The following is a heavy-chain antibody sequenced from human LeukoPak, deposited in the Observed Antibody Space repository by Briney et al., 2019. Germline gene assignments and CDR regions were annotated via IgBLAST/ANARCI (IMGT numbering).Heavy chain of an antibody. V-gene: IGHV3-23*01. D-gene: IGHD3-10*01. CDR2: ISGSGGST. CDR1: GFTFSSYA. J-gene: IGHJ4*02. Sequence: GGSLRLSCAASGFTFSSYAMSWVRQAPGKGLEWVSAISGSGGSTYYADSVKGRFTISRDNSKNTLYLQMNSLRAEDTAVYYCAKDLRYFGSGSYYQFDYWGQGTLVTVSS. CDR3: AKDLRYFGSGSYYQFDY.